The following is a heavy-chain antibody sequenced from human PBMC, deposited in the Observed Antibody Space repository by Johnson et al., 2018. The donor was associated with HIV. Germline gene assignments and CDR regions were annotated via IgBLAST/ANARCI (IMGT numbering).Heavy chain of an antibody. CDR2: IERNSRT. J-gene: IGHJ3*02. Sequence: VQLVESGGGLVHPGGSLRLSCGASAFTFSSNDMKWVRQAPGKGLEWVSYIERNSRTDYADSVKGRFTISRDSSKNTLYLEMNTLRPEDTAMYYCARGSRYTFDNDDVHLLHAFDIWGQGTMVTVSS. V-gene: IGHV3-66*02. CDR1: AFTFSSND. CDR3: ARGSRYTFDNDDVHLLHAFDI. D-gene: IGHD3-16*01.